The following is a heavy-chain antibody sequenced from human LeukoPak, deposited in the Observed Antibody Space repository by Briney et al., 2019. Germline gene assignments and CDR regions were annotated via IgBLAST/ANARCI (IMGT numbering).Heavy chain of an antibody. Sequence: GGSLRLSCAASGFTFSSSWMRWVRQAPGKGLVWVSRINHDGSTTNYVDSVKGRFTISRDNAKNSLYLQMNSLRAEDTAVYYCARDKEVEYSYGYLRNYYYGMDVWGQGTTVTVSS. CDR2: INHDGSTT. CDR1: GFTFSSSW. J-gene: IGHJ6*02. V-gene: IGHV3-74*01. CDR3: ARDKEVEYSYGYLRNYYYGMDV. D-gene: IGHD5-18*01.